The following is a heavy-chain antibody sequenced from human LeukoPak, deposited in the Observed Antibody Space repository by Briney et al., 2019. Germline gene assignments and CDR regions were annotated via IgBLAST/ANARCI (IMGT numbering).Heavy chain of an antibody. CDR2: IYYSGST. V-gene: IGHV4-59*01. Sequence: PSETLSLACTVSGGSISSYYWSWIRQPLGKGLEWIGYIYYSGSTNYNPSLKSRVTISVDTSKNQFSLKLSSVTAADTAVYYCARVGATDAFDIWGQGTMVTVSS. CDR1: GGSISSYY. J-gene: IGHJ3*02. D-gene: IGHD1-26*01. CDR3: ARVGATDAFDI.